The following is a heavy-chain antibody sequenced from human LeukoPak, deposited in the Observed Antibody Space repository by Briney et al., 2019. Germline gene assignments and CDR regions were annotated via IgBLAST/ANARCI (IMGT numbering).Heavy chain of an antibody. J-gene: IGHJ4*02. D-gene: IGHD3-22*01. V-gene: IGHV1-69*13. CDR1: GYTFTSYY. CDR2: IIPIFGTA. CDR3: ARDRTHYYESSGYYSRWEY. Sequence: SVKVSCYASGYTFTSYYMHWVRQAPGQGLEWMGGIIPIFGTANYAQKFQGRVTITADESTSTAYMELSSLRSEDTAVYYCARDRTHYYESSGYYSRWEYWGQGTLVTVSS.